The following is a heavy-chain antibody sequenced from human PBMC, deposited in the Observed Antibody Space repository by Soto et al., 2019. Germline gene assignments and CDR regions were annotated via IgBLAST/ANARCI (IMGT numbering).Heavy chain of an antibody. V-gene: IGHV1-46*01. J-gene: IGHJ4*02. CDR2: INPSGGST. Sequence: QVQLVQSGAEVKKPGASVKVSCKASGYTFTSYYMHWVRQAPGQGLEWMGIINPSGGSTSYAQKFQGRVTMTRDTSTSTVYMELSSLRSEDTAVYYCAAAKGVGSGELFRGLGYWGQGTLVTVSS. D-gene: IGHD3-10*01. CDR1: GYTFTSYY. CDR3: AAAKGVGSGELFRGLGY.